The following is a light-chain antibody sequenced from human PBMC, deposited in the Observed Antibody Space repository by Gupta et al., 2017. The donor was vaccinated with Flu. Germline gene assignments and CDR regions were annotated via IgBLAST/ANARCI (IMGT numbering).Light chain of an antibody. Sequence: PSSLSASVGDRVTITCQASQDISNYLNWYQQKPGTAPKLLIYDASNLETGVPSRFSGSGSGTDFTFTISSLQPEDIATYYCQQYENLLVTFGGGTKLEIK. CDR2: DAS. CDR1: QDISNY. CDR3: QQYENLLVT. V-gene: IGKV1-33*01. J-gene: IGKJ4*01.